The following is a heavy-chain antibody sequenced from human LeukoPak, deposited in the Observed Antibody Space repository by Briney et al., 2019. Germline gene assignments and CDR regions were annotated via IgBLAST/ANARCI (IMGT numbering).Heavy chain of an antibody. Sequence: PGGSLRLSCAASGFTFSSYWMSWVRQAPGKGLEWVANIKQDGSEKDYVDSVKGRFTISRDNDKNSLYLQMNSLRAEDTAVYYCARVATNYDFWSGYPDYFDYWGQGTLVTVSS. CDR2: IKQDGSEK. V-gene: IGHV3-7*01. CDR3: ARVATNYDFWSGYPDYFDY. J-gene: IGHJ4*02. CDR1: GFTFSSYW. D-gene: IGHD3-3*01.